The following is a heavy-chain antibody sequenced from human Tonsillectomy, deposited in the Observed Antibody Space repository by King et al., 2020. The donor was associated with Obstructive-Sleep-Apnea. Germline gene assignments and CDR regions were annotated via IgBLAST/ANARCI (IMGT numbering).Heavy chain of an antibody. CDR3: AKESAVPAALDY. V-gene: IGHV3-9*01. CDR2: NCWNSGSI. CDR1: GFIFEDYV. Sequence: VQLVESGGGLVQSGRSLRLSCAASGFIFEDYVMLWFRQAPGKGLECVSGNCWNSGSIDYADAVKGRLTISRDNAENSLYLQMNSLRAEDTAFYYCAKESAVPAALDYWGQGILVIVSS. J-gene: IGHJ4*02. D-gene: IGHD2-2*01.